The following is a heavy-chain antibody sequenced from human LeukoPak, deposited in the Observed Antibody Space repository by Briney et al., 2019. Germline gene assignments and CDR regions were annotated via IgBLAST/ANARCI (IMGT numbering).Heavy chain of an antibody. J-gene: IGHJ4*02. CDR2: IWYDGSNK. CDR1: GFSFSNYG. D-gene: IGHD3-22*01. V-gene: IGHV3-33*06. Sequence: GGSLRLSCAASGFSFSNYGMHWVRQAPGKGLERVAVIWYDGSNKYYADSVKGRFTISRDNSKNTLYLQMNSLRAEDTAVYYCAKDRGGYYYYFDYWGQGTLVTVSS. CDR3: AKDRGGYYYYFDY.